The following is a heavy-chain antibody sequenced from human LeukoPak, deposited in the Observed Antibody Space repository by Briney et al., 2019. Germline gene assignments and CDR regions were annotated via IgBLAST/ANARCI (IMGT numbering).Heavy chain of an antibody. CDR1: GFTFSSYA. CDR3: AKGVADFDWLLIPHLFDY. J-gene: IGHJ4*02. D-gene: IGHD3-9*01. CDR2: ISGSGGST. Sequence: GGSLRLSCAASGFTFSSYAMSWVRQAPGKGLEWVSVISGSGGSTYYADSVKGRFTISRDNSKNTLYLQMNSLRAEDTAVYYCAKGVADFDWLLIPHLFDYWGQGTLVTVSS. V-gene: IGHV3-23*01.